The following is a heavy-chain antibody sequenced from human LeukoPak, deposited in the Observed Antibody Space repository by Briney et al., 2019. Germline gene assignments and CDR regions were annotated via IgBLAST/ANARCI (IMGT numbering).Heavy chain of an antibody. Sequence: GGSLRLSCAASGFTFSSYAMHWVRQAPGKGLEWVANIKQDGSEKYYVDSVKGRFTISRDNAKNSLYLQMNSLRAEDTAVYYCAKSGRRRNDAFDIWGQGTMVTVSS. CDR2: IKQDGSEK. J-gene: IGHJ3*02. CDR3: AKSGRRRNDAFDI. D-gene: IGHD1-26*01. CDR1: GFTFSSYA. V-gene: IGHV3-7*01.